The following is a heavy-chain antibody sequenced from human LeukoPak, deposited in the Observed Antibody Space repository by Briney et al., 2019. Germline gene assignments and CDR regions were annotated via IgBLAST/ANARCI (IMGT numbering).Heavy chain of an antibody. CDR2: INSDGSST. D-gene: IGHD2-2*01. J-gene: IGHJ6*02. Sequence: GGSLRPSCATSGFTFSSCWMHWVRQAPGKGLVWVSRINSDGSSTSYADSVKGRFTISRDNAKNTLYLQMNSLRAEDTAVYYCARLLVRYCSSTSCHIAYGMDVWGQGTTVTVSS. CDR3: ARLLVRYCSSTSCHIAYGMDV. CDR1: GFTFSSCW. V-gene: IGHV3-74*01.